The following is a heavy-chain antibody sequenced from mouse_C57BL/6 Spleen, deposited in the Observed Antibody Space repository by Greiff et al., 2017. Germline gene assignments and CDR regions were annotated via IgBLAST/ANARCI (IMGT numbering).Heavy chain of an antibody. CDR1: GYTFTDYN. CDR2: INPNNGGT. D-gene: IGHD2-1*01. J-gene: IGHJ1*03. Sequence: VQLQQSGPELVKPGASVKIPCKASGYTFTDYNMDWVKQSHGKSLEWIGDINPNNGGTIYNQKFKGKATLTVDKSSSTAYMELRSLTSEDTAVYYCARYGNYEYFDVWGTGTTVTVSS. CDR3: ARYGNYEYFDV. V-gene: IGHV1-18*01.